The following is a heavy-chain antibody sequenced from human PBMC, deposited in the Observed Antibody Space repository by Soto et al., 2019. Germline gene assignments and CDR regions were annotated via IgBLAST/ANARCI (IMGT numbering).Heavy chain of an antibody. Sequence: QITLKESGPTVVKPTQTLTLTCSFSGFSLNSDGVGVGWLRQPPGKAPELLALIYWDDDTRDSPSLGSRLTSPKDRSKNQVVLTMTNMDPGDTPTYFCTHSSLHPKKWFDPWGHGTLVAVSS. CDR3: THSSLHPKKWFDP. CDR1: GFSLNSDGVG. V-gene: IGHV2-5*02. J-gene: IGHJ5*02. CDR2: IYWDDDT.